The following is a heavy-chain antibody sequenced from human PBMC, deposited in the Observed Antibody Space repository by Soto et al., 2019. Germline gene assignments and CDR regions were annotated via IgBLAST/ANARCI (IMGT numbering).Heavy chain of an antibody. D-gene: IGHD3-3*01. CDR2: INHSGST. J-gene: IGHJ6*02. V-gene: IGHV4-34*01. CDR3: ARSPSTDYDFWSGSPHYYYYGMDV. CDR1: VASFSGYS. Sequence: SETLSLTGAVYVASFSGYSWTWIRQPPGKGLEWIGEINHSGSTNYNPSLKSRVTISVDTSKNRFSLKLSSVTAADTAVYYCARSPSTDYDFWSGSPHYYYYGMDVWGQGTTVTVSS.